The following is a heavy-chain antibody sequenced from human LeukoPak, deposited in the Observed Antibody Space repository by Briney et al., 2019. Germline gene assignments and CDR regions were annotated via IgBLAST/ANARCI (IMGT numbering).Heavy chain of an antibody. V-gene: IGHV3-7*01. Sequence: GGSLRLSCAASGFTFSSYWMSWVRQAPGKGLEWVANIKQDGSEKYYVDSVKGRFTISRDNAKNSLYLQMNSLRAEDTAVYYCARAGMVRGANDDAFDIWGQGTMVTVSS. D-gene: IGHD3-10*01. CDR1: GFTFSSYW. CDR2: IKQDGSEK. J-gene: IGHJ3*02. CDR3: ARAGMVRGANDDAFDI.